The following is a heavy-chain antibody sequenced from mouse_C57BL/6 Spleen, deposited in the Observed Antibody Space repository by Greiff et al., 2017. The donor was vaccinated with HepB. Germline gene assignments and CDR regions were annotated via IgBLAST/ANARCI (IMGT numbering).Heavy chain of an antibody. CDR1: GYTFTDYY. V-gene: IGHV1-19*01. Sequence: VQLQQSGPVLVKPGASVKMSCKASGYTFTDYYMNWVKQSHGKSLEWIGVINPYNGGTSYNQKFKGKATLTVDKSSSTAYMELNSLTSEDSAVYYCARTYYSNLYYFDYWGQGTTLTVSS. CDR3: ARTYYSNLYYFDY. D-gene: IGHD2-5*01. CDR2: INPYNGGT. J-gene: IGHJ2*01.